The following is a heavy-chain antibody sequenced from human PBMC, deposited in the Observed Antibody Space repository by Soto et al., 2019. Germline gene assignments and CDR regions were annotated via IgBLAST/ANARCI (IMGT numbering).Heavy chain of an antibody. J-gene: IGHJ5*02. V-gene: IGHV1-69*01. D-gene: IGHD1-26*01. CDR1: GGTFSSYA. CDR2: IIPIFGTA. CDR3: ASGWGGSYWEGNWFDP. Sequence: QVQLVQSGAEVKKPGSSVKVSCKSSGGTFSSYAISWVRQAPGQGLEWMGGIIPIFGTANYAQKFQGRVTITADESTSPAYMELSSLRSEDTAVYYCASGWGGSYWEGNWFDPWGQGPLVTVSS.